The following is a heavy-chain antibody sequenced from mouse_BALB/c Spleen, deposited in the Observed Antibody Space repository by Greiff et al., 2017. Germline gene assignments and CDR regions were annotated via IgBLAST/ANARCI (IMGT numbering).Heavy chain of an antibody. D-gene: IGHD2-1*01. CDR1: GFAFSSYD. J-gene: IGHJ4*01. CDR3: ARNGNYCYAMDY. Sequence: EVQLVESGGGLVKPGGSLKLSCAASGFAFSSYDMSWVRQTPEKRLEWVAYISSGGGSTYYPDTVKGRFTISRDNAKNTLYLQMSSLKSEDTAMYYCARNGNYCYAMDYWGQGTAVAVSS. CDR2: ISSGGGST. V-gene: IGHV5-12-1*01.